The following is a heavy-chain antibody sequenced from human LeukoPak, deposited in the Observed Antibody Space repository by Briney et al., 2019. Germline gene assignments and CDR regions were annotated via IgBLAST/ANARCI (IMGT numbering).Heavy chain of an antibody. CDR3: ARDSGIAVAGEFDF. D-gene: IGHD6-19*01. Sequence: ASVKVSCKASVYTFTGYYMYWVRQAPGQGLEWMGWINPNSGGTKYAQKFQGRVTMPRDKSLSTAYMRLSRLRSDDTAVYYCARDSGIAVAGEFDFWGQGTLVTVSS. CDR2: INPNSGGT. CDR1: VYTFTGYY. V-gene: IGHV1-2*02. J-gene: IGHJ4*02.